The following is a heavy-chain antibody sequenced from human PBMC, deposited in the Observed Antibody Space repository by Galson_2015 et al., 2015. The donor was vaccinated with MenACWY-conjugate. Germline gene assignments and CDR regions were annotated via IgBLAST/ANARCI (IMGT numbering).Heavy chain of an antibody. CDR1: GFTLSSYW. CDR2: IRSKAYGGTT. V-gene: IGHV3-49*03. CDR3: TRNTATVYYFDY. J-gene: IGHJ4*02. Sequence: SLRLSCAASGFTLSSYWMSWFRQAPGKGLEWVGFIRSKAYGGTTEYAASVKGRFTISRDDSKSIAYLQMNSLKTEDTAVYYCTRNTATVYYFDYWGQGTLVTVSS. D-gene: IGHD5-18*01.